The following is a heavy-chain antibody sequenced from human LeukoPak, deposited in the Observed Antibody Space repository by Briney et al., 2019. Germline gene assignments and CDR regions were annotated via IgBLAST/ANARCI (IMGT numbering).Heavy chain of an antibody. CDR3: ARSHRDTVDY. D-gene: IGHD5-24*01. V-gene: IGHV1-69*04. Sequence: GASVKVSCKASGGTFSSYAISWVRQAPGQGLEWMGRVIPILGIANYAQKFQGRVTITADKSTSTAYMELSSLRSEDTAVYYCARSHRDTVDYWGQGTMVTVSS. CDR2: VIPILGIA. CDR1: GGTFSSYA. J-gene: IGHJ4*02.